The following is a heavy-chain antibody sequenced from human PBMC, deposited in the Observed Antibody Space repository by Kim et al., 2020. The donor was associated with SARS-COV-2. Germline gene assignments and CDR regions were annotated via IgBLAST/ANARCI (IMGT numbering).Heavy chain of an antibody. CDR2: IGTAGET. V-gene: IGHV3-13*04. CDR1: GFTFGGHD. D-gene: IGHD5-18*01. CDR3: ARGIHQWLGVDV. Sequence: GGSLRLSFAASGFTFGGHDMHWVRQGSGKGLEWVSAIGTAGETFYSGSVKGRFIISRENGRNSLFLQMDSLKVGDTAVYYCARGIHQWLGVDVWGQGTTVTVSS. J-gene: IGHJ6*02.